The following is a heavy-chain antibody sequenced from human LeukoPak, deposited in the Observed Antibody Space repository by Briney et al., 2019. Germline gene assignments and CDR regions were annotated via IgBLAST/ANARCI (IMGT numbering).Heavy chain of an antibody. Sequence: ASVKVSCKASGYTFIRYYMNWVRQAPGQGLEWMGIINPSGGSTSYAQKFQGRVTMTRDTSTSTVYMELSRLRSEDTAVYYCARGGYGDRVDYWGQGTLVSVSS. CDR2: INPSGGST. CDR1: GYTFIRYY. V-gene: IGHV1-46*01. D-gene: IGHD4-17*01. J-gene: IGHJ4*02. CDR3: ARGGYGDRVDY.